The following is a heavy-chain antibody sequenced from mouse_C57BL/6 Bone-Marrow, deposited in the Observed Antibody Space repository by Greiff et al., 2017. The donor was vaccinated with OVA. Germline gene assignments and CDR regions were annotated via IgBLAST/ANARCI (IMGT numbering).Heavy chain of an antibody. Sequence: EVMLVESGGGLVQPGGSLKLSCAASGFTFSDYYMYWVRQTPEKRLEWVAYISNGGGSTYYPDTVKGRFTISRDNAKNTLYLQMSRLKSEDTAMYYCARRGNYSNPFAYWGQGTLVTVSA. J-gene: IGHJ3*01. CDR1: GFTFSDYY. CDR2: ISNGGGST. CDR3: ARRGNYSNPFAY. V-gene: IGHV5-12*01. D-gene: IGHD2-5*01.